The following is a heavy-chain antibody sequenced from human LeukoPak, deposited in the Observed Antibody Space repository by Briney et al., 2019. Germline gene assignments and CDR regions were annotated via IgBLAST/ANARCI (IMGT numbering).Heavy chain of an antibody. CDR1: GGSISSGSYY. J-gene: IGHJ6*03. D-gene: IGHD6-13*01. CDR3: ARSSYSRGYYYYMDV. Sequence: PSETLSLTCTVSGGSISSGSYYWSWIRQPAGKGLEWIGRIYTSGSTNYNPSLKSRVTISVDTSKNQFSLKLSSVTAADTAVYYCARSSYSRGYYYYMDVWGKGTTVTISS. V-gene: IGHV4-61*02. CDR2: IYTSGST.